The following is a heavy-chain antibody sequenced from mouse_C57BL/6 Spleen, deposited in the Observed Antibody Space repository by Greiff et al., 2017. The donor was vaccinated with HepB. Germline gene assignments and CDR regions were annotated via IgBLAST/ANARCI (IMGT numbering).Heavy chain of an antibody. CDR1: GFSFTSYG. Sequence: VHLVESGPGLVQPSQCLSITCTASGFSFTSYGVHWVRQSPGKGLEWLGVIWSGGSTDYNVAFMSRLGITKDNTKSKVFFKMNSLQADDTAIYYCAKNGDDGYYGVDYWGQGTSVTVSS. CDR2: IWSGGST. J-gene: IGHJ4*01. D-gene: IGHD2-3*01. CDR3: AKNGDDGYYGVDY. V-gene: IGHV2-5*01.